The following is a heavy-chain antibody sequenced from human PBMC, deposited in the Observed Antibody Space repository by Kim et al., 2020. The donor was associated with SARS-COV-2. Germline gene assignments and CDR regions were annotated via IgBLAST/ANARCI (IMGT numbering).Heavy chain of an antibody. CDR1: GFTFSSYA. CDR2: ISYDGSNK. V-gene: IGHV3-30*04. Sequence: GGSLRLSCAASGFTFSSYAMHWVRQAPGKGLEWVAVISYDGSNKYYADSVNGRFTISRDNSKNTLYLQMNSLRAEDTAVYYCARDRGAMDYYYYGMDVWGQGTTVTVSS. D-gene: IGHD3-10*01. J-gene: IGHJ6*02. CDR3: ARDRGAMDYYYYGMDV.